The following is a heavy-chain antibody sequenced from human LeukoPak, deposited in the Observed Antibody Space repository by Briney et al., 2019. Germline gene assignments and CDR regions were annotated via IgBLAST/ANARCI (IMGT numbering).Heavy chain of an antibody. Sequence: GGSLRLSCAASGLTFSSYGMHWVRQAPGKGLEWVAVISHEGSNKYYADSVKGRFTISRDNSKNMVYLQMNSLRAEDTAVYYCARESECSGGSCYPYYYYMDVWGKGTTVTVSS. CDR2: ISHEGSNK. CDR1: GLTFSSYG. D-gene: IGHD2-15*01. J-gene: IGHJ6*03. CDR3: ARESECSGGSCYPYYYYMDV. V-gene: IGHV3-30*03.